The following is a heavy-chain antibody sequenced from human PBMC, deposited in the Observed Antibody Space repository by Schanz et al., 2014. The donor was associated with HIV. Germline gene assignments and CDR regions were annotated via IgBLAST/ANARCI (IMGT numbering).Heavy chain of an antibody. V-gene: IGHV1-58*01. Sequence: QLVQSGAEVKKPGASVTVSCKASGFTFTSSAVQWVRQARGQRLEWIGWIVVGSGNTNYAQKFQERVTITRDMSTSTAYMELNSLRAEDTAVYYCAKGGRDILSYYGMDVWGQGTTVTVSS. D-gene: IGHD2-15*01. CDR2: IVVGSGNT. J-gene: IGHJ6*02. CDR1: GFTFTSSA. CDR3: AKGGRDILSYYGMDV.